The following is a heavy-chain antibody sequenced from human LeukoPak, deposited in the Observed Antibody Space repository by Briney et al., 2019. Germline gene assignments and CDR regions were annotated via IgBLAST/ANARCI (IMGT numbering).Heavy chain of an antibody. V-gene: IGHV3-74*01. CDR3: VRGAPFDY. J-gene: IGHJ4*02. CDR1: GFTFSNYW. CDR2: INSDGSST. Sequence: GGSLRLSCAASGFTFSNYWMHWIRQAPGNGRIWVSRINSDGSSTAYADSVKGRFTISTDNAKNTLYLQMNSLRVEDTAVYYCVRGAPFDYWGQGILVTVSS.